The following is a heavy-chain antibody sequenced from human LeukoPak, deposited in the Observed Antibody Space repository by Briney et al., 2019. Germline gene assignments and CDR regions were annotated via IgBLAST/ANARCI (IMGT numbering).Heavy chain of an antibody. J-gene: IGHJ4*02. V-gene: IGHV4-39*01. D-gene: IGHD2-15*01. CDR2: IYYSGST. CDR3: ARRCSGGSCYPGIDH. CDR1: GGSISSYY. Sequence: SETLSLTCTVSGGSISSYYWGWIRQPPGKGLEWIGTIYYSGSTYYNPSLKSRVTISVDMSKNQFSLKLSSVTAADTAVYYCARRCSGGSCYPGIDHWGQGTLITVSS.